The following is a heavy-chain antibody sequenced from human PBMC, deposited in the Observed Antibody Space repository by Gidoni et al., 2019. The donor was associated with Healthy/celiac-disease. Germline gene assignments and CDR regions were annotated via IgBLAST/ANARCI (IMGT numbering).Heavy chain of an antibody. CDR1: AYTFTCYY. J-gene: IGHJ6*02. CDR2: INPNSGGI. Sequence: QVQLVQSGAEVKKPGAAVTVSCKASAYTFTCYYMHWVRQAPGQGLEWMGWINPNSGGINYAQKFQGWVTMTRDTSISTAYMELSRLRSDDTALYYCAITRLRWHNYYYYGMDVWGQGTTVTVSS. V-gene: IGHV1-2*04. CDR3: AITRLRWHNYYYYGMDV. D-gene: IGHD4-17*01.